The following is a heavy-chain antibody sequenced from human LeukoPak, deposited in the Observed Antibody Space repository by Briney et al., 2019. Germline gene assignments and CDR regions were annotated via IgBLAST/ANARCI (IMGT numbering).Heavy chain of an antibody. D-gene: IGHD6-13*01. CDR3: ASRFRIRSWDAFDI. Sequence: GGSLRLSRAASGFTFSDYYMSWIRQAPGKGLEWVSYISSSGSTIYYADSVKGRFTISRDNAKNSLYLQMNSLRAEDTAVYYCASRFRIRSWDAFDIWGQGTMVTVSS. V-gene: IGHV3-11*04. CDR2: ISSSGSTI. J-gene: IGHJ3*02. CDR1: GFTFSDYY.